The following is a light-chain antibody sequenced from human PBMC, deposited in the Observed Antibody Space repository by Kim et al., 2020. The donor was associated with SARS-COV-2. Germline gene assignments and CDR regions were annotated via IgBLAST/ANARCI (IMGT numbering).Light chain of an antibody. CDR3: QQRSNWPALT. CDR1: QSGSCY. Sequence: SQGERANLSCRARQSGSCYLAWYQQKPGQAPRLLIYDASNRATGIPARFSCSGSGTDFTLTISSLEPEDFAVYYCQQRSNWPALTFGGETKVDIK. V-gene: IGKV3-11*01. CDR2: DAS. J-gene: IGKJ4*01.